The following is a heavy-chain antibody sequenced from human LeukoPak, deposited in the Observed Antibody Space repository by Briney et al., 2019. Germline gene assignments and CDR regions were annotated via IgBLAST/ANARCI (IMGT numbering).Heavy chain of an antibody. V-gene: IGHV3-23*01. D-gene: IGHD3-10*01. CDR3: ARSPGYYFDY. Sequence: GGSLRLSCAASGFTFSSYAMTWVRQAPGKGLEWVSGISGGGSSTNYADSVKGRFTISRDNSKNTLYLQMNSLRAEDTAVYYCARSPGYYFDYWGQGTLVTVSS. CDR1: GFTFSSYA. J-gene: IGHJ4*02. CDR2: ISGGGSST.